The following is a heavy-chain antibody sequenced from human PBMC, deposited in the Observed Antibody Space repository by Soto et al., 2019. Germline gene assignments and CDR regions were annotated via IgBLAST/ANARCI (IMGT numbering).Heavy chain of an antibody. Sequence: ASVKVSCKASGYTFTSYAMHWVRQAPGQRLEWIRWINAGNGNTNYAQKFKERVTITRDMSTSTAYMELSSLRSEDTAVYYCAAVRGVVDTAMVDYYYYGMDVWGQGTTVTVSS. V-gene: IGHV1-3*01. CDR2: INAGNGNT. J-gene: IGHJ6*02. D-gene: IGHD5-18*01. CDR3: AAVRGVVDTAMVDYYYYGMDV. CDR1: GYTFTSYA.